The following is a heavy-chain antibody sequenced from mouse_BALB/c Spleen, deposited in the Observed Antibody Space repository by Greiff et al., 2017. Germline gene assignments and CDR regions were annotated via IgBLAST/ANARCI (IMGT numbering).Heavy chain of an antibody. J-gene: IGHJ4*01. CDR3: ARWGKVRHAMDY. V-gene: IGHV1-54*01. CDR2: INPGSGGT. D-gene: IGHD2-14*01. CDR1: GYAFTNYL. Sequence: QVQLQQSGAELVRPGTSVKVSCKASGYAFTNYLIEWVKQRPGQGLEWIGVINPGSGGTNYNEKFKGKATLTADKSSSTAYMQLSSLTSDDSAVYFCARWGKVRHAMDYWGQGTSVTVSS.